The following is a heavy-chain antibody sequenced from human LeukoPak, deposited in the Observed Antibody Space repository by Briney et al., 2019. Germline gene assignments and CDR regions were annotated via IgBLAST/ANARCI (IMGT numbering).Heavy chain of an antibody. CDR1: GFTFRNYA. V-gene: IGHV3-23*01. J-gene: IGHJ4*02. CDR2: ISGSGGGT. Sequence: GGSLRLSCAASGFTFRNYAMSWVRQAPGQGLEWVSAISGSGGGTYYADSVKGRFTISRDNNKNTLSLQMNSLRAEDTAVYYCATDRPYFDYWGQGTLVTVSS. CDR3: ATDRPYFDY.